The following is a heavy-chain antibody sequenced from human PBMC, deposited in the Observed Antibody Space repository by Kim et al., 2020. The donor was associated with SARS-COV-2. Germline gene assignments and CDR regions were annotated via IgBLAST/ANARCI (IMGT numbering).Heavy chain of an antibody. Sequence: APYYADSVMGRFTISRDSAKNSLYLQMISLRNEDTAVYYCARGHLDYWGQGTLVAVSS. CDR3: ARGHLDY. V-gene: IGHV3-48*02. J-gene: IGHJ4*02. CDR2: AP.